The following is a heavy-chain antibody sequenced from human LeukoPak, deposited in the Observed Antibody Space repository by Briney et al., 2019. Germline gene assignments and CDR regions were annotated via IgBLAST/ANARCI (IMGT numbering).Heavy chain of an antibody. CDR1: GYTFTSYA. CDR3: ASEAPAGDPNGDLFDP. D-gene: IGHD2-21*02. Sequence: ASVKVSCKASGYTFTSYAMHWVRQAPGQRLEWMGWINAGNGNTKYSQKFQGRVTITRDTSASTAYMGLSSLRSEDTAVYYCASEAPAGDPNGDLFDPWGQGTLVTVSS. V-gene: IGHV1-3*01. J-gene: IGHJ5*02. CDR2: INAGNGNT.